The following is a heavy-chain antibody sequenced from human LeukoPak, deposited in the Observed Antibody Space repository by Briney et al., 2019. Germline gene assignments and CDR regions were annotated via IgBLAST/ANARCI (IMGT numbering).Heavy chain of an antibody. CDR2: IRYDGSNK. CDR1: GFTFSNYG. J-gene: IGHJ4*02. D-gene: IGHD3-10*01. CDR3: AKDWLHYYGSGSPYNFDY. Sequence: GGSLRLSCAASGFTFSNYGMHWVRQAPGKGLEWVAFIRYDGSNKYYADSVKGRFTISRDNSKNTLYLQMNSLRAEDTAVYYCAKDWLHYYGSGSPYNFDYWGQGTLVTVSS. V-gene: IGHV3-30*02.